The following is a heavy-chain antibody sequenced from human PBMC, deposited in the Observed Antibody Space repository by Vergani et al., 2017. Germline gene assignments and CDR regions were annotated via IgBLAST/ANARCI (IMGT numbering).Heavy chain of an antibody. CDR3: ARLGDCSSTSCYTSEYYFDY. Sequence: EVQLVQSGAEVKKPGESLTISCKGSGYSFTSYWIGWVRQMPGKGLEWMGIIYPGDSDTRYSPSFQGQATISADKSISTAYLQWSSLKASDTAMYYCARLGDCSSTSCYTSEYYFDYWGQGTLVTVSS. V-gene: IGHV5-51*01. D-gene: IGHD2-2*02. CDR2: IYPGDSDT. J-gene: IGHJ4*02. CDR1: GYSFTSYW.